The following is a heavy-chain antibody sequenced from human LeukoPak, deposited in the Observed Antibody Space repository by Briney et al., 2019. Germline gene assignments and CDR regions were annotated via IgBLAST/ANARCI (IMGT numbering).Heavy chain of an antibody. J-gene: IGHJ3*02. CDR3: ARQACGGEAFDI. CDR1: GGSISGCF. CDR2: IYYSGGT. V-gene: IGHV4-59*08. D-gene: IGHD3-10*01. Sequence: SETLSLTCTVSGGSISGCFWSWIRQPPGKGLEYIAYIYYSGGTDYNPSLKSRVTISVDTSKNKFSLKVNSVTAADTAVYYCARQACGGEAFDIWGQGTMVTVSS.